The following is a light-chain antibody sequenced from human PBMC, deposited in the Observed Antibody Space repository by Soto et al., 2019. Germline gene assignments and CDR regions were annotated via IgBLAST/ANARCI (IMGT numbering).Light chain of an antibody. V-gene: IGKV1-16*01. CDR2: AAT. J-gene: IGKJ1*01. Sequence: DIQMTQSPSSLSASVGDRVTITCRASQSINNFLVWLQQEPGKAPKSLIYAATSLQTGVPSRFRGRKSGTDFTLTIDNLQPEDFATYYCQQYGTYPWTFGQGTRVDVK. CDR1: QSINNF. CDR3: QQYGTYPWT.